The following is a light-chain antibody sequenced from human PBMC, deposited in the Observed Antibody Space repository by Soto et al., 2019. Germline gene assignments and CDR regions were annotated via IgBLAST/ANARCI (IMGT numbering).Light chain of an antibody. Sequence: QSVLTQPASVSGSSGQSITISCTGTSSDVGGYNYVSWYQQHPGKAPKLIIYAVSKRPSGVSNRFSGSKSGNTASLTISGLQAEDEADYYCSSYTSYSPYVFGTGTKVTVL. J-gene: IGLJ1*01. CDR3: SSYTSYSPYV. CDR2: AVS. CDR1: SSDVGGYNY. V-gene: IGLV2-14*01.